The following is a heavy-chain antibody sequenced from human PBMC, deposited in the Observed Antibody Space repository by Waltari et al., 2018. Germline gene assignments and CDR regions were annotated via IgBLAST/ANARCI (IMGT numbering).Heavy chain of an antibody. V-gene: IGHV1-69*05. J-gene: IGHJ4*02. CDR2: IIHIFGTA. D-gene: IGHD6-13*01. CDR1: GGPFRIYP. Sequence: QVQLVQSGAEVKKPGSSVKVSCKASGGPFRIYPLRWVRLAPGQGLEWMGGIIHIFGTANYAQKFQGRVTITTDESTSTAYMELSSLRSEDTAVYYCARALSSSWTYYFDYWGQGTLVTVSS. CDR3: ARALSSSWTYYFDY.